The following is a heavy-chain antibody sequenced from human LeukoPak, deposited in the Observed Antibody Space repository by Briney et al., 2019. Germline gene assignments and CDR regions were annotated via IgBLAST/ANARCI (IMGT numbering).Heavy chain of an antibody. Sequence: ASVKVSCKASEYTFSGYYMHWVRQAPGQGLEWMGWINPNSGGTHYAQKFQGRVTMTRDMSISTAYMELSRLRSDDTAVYYCAREFLSLWFGEPPPTDAFDIWGQGTIVTVSS. J-gene: IGHJ3*02. D-gene: IGHD3-10*01. CDR2: INPNSGGT. V-gene: IGHV1-2*02. CDR1: EYTFSGYY. CDR3: AREFLSLWFGEPPPTDAFDI.